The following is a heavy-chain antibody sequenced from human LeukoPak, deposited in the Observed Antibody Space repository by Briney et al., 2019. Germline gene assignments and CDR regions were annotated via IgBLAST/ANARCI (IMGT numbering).Heavy chain of an antibody. Sequence: LRLSCAASGFTFSSYSMNWVRQAPGKGLEWVSGISWSSGSIGYADSVKGRFTISRDNAKNSLYLQMNSLRAEDTALYYCAKGLGGVIVKDFDYWGQGTLVTVSS. V-gene: IGHV3-9*01. CDR2: ISWSSGSI. D-gene: IGHD3-16*02. J-gene: IGHJ4*02. CDR3: AKGLGGVIVKDFDY. CDR1: GFTFSSYS.